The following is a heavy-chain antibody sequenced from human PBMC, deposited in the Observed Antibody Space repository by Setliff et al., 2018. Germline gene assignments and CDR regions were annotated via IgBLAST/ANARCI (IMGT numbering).Heavy chain of an antibody. D-gene: IGHD2-2*01. V-gene: IGHV5-51*01. CDR2: IYPGDSDT. J-gene: IGHJ3*01. CDR3: TRHEDRNKCTSSSCYRENDAFDV. CDR1: GYIFTNYW. Sequence: GESLKISCQASGYIFTNYWIGWVRQMPGKGLEWMGVIYPGDSDTRYSPSFQGQVTTSADKSINTAYLQWSSLKASDTAIYYCTRHEDRNKCTSSSCYRENDAFDVWGQGAMVTVSS.